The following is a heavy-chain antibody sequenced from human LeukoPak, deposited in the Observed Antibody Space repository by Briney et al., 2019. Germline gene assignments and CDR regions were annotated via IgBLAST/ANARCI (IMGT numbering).Heavy chain of an antibody. D-gene: IGHD3-10*01. V-gene: IGHV1-2*02. CDR1: GYTFTGYY. CDR3: ARVGPIWFGASQNWFDP. CDR2: INPNSGGT. Sequence: GASVKVSCKASGYTFTGYYMHWVRQAPGQGLEWMGWINPNSGGTNYAQKFQGRVTMTRDTSISTAYMELSRLRSDDTAVYYCARVGPIWFGASQNWFDPWGQGTLVTVSS. J-gene: IGHJ5*02.